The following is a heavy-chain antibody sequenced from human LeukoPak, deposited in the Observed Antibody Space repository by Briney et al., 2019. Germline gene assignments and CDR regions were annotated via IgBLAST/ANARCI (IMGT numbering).Heavy chain of an antibody. Sequence: GGSLRLSCAASGFTFSDYWMHWVRQAPGKGLVWVSRINSDGSSTSYADSVKGRFTISRDNAKNTLYLQMNSLRAEDRAMYYCAKGGHYYDSSGYSYWGQGTLVTVSS. CDR3: AKGGHYYDSSGYSY. V-gene: IGHV3-74*01. CDR2: INSDGSST. J-gene: IGHJ4*02. CDR1: GFTFSDYW. D-gene: IGHD3-22*01.